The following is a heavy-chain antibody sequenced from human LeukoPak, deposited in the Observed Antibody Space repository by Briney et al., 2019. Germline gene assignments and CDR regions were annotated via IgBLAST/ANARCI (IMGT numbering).Heavy chain of an antibody. J-gene: IGHJ5*02. CDR3: ARGGFDP. V-gene: IGHV4-34*01. CDR1: GGSFSGYY. Sequence: SETLSLTCAVYGGSFSGYYGSWIRQPPGKGLEWIGEINHSGSTNYNPSLKSRVTISVDTSKSQFSLKLSSVTAADTAVYYCARGGFDPWGQGTLVTVSS. CDR2: INHSGST.